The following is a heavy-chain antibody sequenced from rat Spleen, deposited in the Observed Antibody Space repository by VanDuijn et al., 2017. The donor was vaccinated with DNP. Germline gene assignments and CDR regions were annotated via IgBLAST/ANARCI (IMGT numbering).Heavy chain of an antibody. CDR2: VPSSGGST. CDR3: ARGSGTYYWYFDF. Sequence: VQLKESGPGLVQPSQTLSLTCTVAGFSLTSYNVHWVRQPPGKGLEWVASVPSSGGSTYYPDSVKGRFIISRDNARNTLYLQMNSLRSEDTATYFCARGSGTYYWYFDFWGPGTMVTVSS. J-gene: IGHJ1*01. D-gene: IGHD4-4*01. CDR1: GFSLTSYN. V-gene: IGHV5-19*01.